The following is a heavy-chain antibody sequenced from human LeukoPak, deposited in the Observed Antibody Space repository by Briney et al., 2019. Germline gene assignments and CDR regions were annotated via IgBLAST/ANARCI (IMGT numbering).Heavy chain of an antibody. Sequence: PSETLALTCAVYGGSFSGYYWSWIRQPPGKGLEWIGEIDHSGSTNYNPSLKSRVTISVDTSKNQFSLKLSSVTAADTAVYYCARGGVQDIVATMGYYFDYWGQGTLVTVSS. J-gene: IGHJ4*02. CDR3: ARGGVQDIVATMGYYFDY. D-gene: IGHD5-12*01. CDR2: IDHSGST. CDR1: GGSFSGYY. V-gene: IGHV4-34*01.